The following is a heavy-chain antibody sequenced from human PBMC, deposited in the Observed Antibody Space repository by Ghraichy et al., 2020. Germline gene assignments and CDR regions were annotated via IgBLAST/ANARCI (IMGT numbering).Heavy chain of an antibody. D-gene: IGHD2-15*01. CDR1: GDSFCGYY. CDR2: IYPGGAT. V-gene: IGHV4-34*01. J-gene: IGHJ4*02. CDR3: VRGRYCGGGGCYPRTSSFDY. Sequence: SQTLSLTCAVYGDSFCGYYWSWVRQSPGKGLEWIGEIYPGGATTYNPYLASRVTLSTGASRRHLSLTLRSVTVADSAVYFCVRGRYCGGGGCYPRTSSFDYWGQGSLVTVSS.